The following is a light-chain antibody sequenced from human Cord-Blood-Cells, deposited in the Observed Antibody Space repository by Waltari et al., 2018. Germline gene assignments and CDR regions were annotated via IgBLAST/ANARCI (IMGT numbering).Light chain of an antibody. CDR1: QSISSY. V-gene: IGKV1-39*01. CDR2: AAS. CDR3: QQSYSTPPYT. J-gene: IGKJ2*01. Sequence: DIQMTQSPSSLSASVGDRVTITCRASQSISSYLNWYQQEPGKAPKILIYAASSLQSGVPSRFSGSGSGTDFTLTISSLQPEEFATYYCQQSYSTPPYTFGQGTKLEIK.